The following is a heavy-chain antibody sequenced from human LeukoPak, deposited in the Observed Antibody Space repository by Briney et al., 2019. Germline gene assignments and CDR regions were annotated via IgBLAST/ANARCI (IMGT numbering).Heavy chain of an antibody. Sequence: GGSLRLSCAAAGFTFSSYEMNWVRQAPGKGLEWVSYISSSGSTIYYADSVKGRFTISRDNAKNSLYLQMNSLRAEDTAVYYCARVRYYYGSGSEKGYWFDPWGQGTLVTVSS. CDR1: GFTFSSYE. CDR3: ARVRYYYGSGSEKGYWFDP. D-gene: IGHD3-10*01. J-gene: IGHJ5*02. CDR2: ISSSGSTI. V-gene: IGHV3-48*03.